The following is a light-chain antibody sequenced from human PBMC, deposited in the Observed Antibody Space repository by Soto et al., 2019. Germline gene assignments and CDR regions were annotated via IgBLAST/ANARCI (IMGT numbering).Light chain of an antibody. J-gene: IGKJ1*01. CDR1: QRVTNSS. CDR3: QQYGNSQWT. V-gene: IGKV3-20*01. Sequence: SVLAQVPGTLSLSPGAGVTVSCRASQRVTNSSVAWYQQKPGQAHRLLIYGASNRATGIPDRFSGSGSGTDFTLTISRLESEDSAVFYCQQYGNSQWTFGQGTKVDIK. CDR2: GAS.